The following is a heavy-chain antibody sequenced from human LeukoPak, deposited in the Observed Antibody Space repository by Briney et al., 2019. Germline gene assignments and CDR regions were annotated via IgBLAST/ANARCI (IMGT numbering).Heavy chain of an antibody. CDR2: IYYGGST. CDR3: ARENEQGIWFDP. D-gene: IGHD1-1*01. Sequence: SETLSLTCTVSGGSISSGGYYWSWIRQHPGKGLEWIGYIYYGGSTYYNPSLKSRVTISVDTSKNQFSLKLSSVTAADTAVYYCARENEQGIWFDPWGQGTLVTVSS. V-gene: IGHV4-31*03. CDR1: GGSISSGGYY. J-gene: IGHJ5*02.